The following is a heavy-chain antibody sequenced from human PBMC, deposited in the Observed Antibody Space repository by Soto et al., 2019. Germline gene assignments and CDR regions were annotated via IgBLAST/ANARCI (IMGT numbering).Heavy chain of an antibody. CDR1: GFTVSSNY. Sequence: EVQLVESGGGLVQPGGSLRLSCAASGFTVSSNYMSWVRQAPGKGLEWVSVIYSGGSTYYADSVKGRFTISRDNSKNTLYLQMNSLRAEDTAVYYCARGHPGEYGDYVFDYWGQGTLVTVSS. J-gene: IGHJ4*02. V-gene: IGHV3-66*01. D-gene: IGHD4-17*01. CDR2: IYSGGST. CDR3: ARGHPGEYGDYVFDY.